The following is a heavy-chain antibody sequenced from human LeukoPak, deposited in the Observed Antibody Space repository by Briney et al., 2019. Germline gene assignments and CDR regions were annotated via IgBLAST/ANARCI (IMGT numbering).Heavy chain of an antibody. CDR1: GYTFTSYG. Sequence: GASVKVSCKASGYTFTSYGIGWVRQAPGQGLEWTGWISAYNGNTNYAQKFQGRVTMTRDTSTSTVYMELSSLRSEDTAVYYCARDPQDERQGGYYSDYWGQGTLVTVSS. J-gene: IGHJ4*02. D-gene: IGHD6-25*01. CDR2: ISAYNGNT. V-gene: IGHV1-18*01. CDR3: ARDPQDERQGGYYSDY.